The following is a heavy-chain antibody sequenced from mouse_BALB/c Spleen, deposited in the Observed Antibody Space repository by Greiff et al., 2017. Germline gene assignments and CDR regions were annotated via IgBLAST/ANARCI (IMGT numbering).Heavy chain of an antibody. CDR2: INSNGGST. V-gene: IGHV5-6-3*01. CDR3: ARDQLGYFDY. Sequence: EVKLVESGGGLVQPGGSLKLSCAASGFTFSSYGMSWVRQTPDKRLELVATINSNGGSTYYPDSVKGRFTISRDNAKNTLYLQMSSLKSEDTAMYYCARDQLGYFDYWGQGTTLTVSS. CDR1: GFTFSSYG. J-gene: IGHJ2*01. D-gene: IGHD4-1*02.